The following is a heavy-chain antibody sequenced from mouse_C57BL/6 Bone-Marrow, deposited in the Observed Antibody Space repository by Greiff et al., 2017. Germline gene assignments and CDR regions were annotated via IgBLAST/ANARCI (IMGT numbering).Heavy chain of an antibody. J-gene: IGHJ3*01. V-gene: IGHV2-2*01. CDR3: ARSMMVTPWFAY. CDR1: GFSLTSYG. Sequence: QVQLKESGPGLVQPSQSLSITCTVSGFSLTSYGVHWVRQSPGKGLEWLGVIWSGGSTDYNAAFISRLSIRKDNSNSQVFFKMNSLQADDTAIYYCARSMMVTPWFAYWGQGTLVTVSA. D-gene: IGHD2-3*01. CDR2: IWSGGST.